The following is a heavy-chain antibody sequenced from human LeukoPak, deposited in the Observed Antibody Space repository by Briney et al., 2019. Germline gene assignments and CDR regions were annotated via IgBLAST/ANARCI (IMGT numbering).Heavy chain of an antibody. Sequence: AETLSLTCAVYGGSFSGYYWSWIRQPPGKGLEWIGETNHSGSTNYNPSLKSRVTISGDTSKNQFSLKLSSVTAADTAVYYCARGITMVRGEEDFDYWGQGTLVTVSS. D-gene: IGHD3-10*01. J-gene: IGHJ4*02. CDR1: GGSFSGYY. CDR2: TNHSGST. V-gene: IGHV4-34*01. CDR3: ARGITMVRGEEDFDY.